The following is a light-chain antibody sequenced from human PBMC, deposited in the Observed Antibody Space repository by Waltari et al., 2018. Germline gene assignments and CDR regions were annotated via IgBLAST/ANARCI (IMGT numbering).Light chain of an antibody. V-gene: IGKV3-20*01. J-gene: IGKJ2*01. CDR2: GAS. CDR1: QSVNSSY. CDR3: QQYGSSPRYI. Sequence: EIVLTQAPGTLSLSPGERANLSCRASQSVNSSYLAWYQQKPGQAPSLLIYGASRRATGIPDRFSGSGSGTDFTLTISRLEPEDFAVYYCQQYGSSPRYIFGQGTKLEI.